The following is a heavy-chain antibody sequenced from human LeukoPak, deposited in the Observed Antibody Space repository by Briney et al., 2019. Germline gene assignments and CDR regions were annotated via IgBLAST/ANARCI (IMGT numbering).Heavy chain of an antibody. Sequence: ASVKVSCKASGYTFTDYFMHWVRQAPGQGLEWMGWINPNSGGTNYAQRFQGRVTMTRDTSITTAYMELNRLRSDDTAVYYCARGGSPIFYYYIDVWGKGTTVTISS. CDR1: GYTFTDYF. V-gene: IGHV1-2*02. D-gene: IGHD2-21*01. J-gene: IGHJ6*03. CDR2: INPNSGGT. CDR3: ARGGSPIFYYYIDV.